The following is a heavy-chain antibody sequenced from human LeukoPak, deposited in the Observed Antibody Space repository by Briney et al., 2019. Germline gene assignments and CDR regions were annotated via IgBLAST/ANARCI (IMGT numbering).Heavy chain of an antibody. J-gene: IGHJ5*02. D-gene: IGHD3-10*01. CDR3: ARSGSPYNWFDP. CDR1: GYTFTSYY. V-gene: IGHV1-46*01. Sequence: ASVKVSCKASGYTFTSYYMHWVRQAPGQGLEWMGIINPSGGSTSYAQKFQGRVTMTRDTSTSTAYMELSSLRSEDTAVYYCARSGSPYNWFDPWGQGTLVTVSS. CDR2: INPSGGST.